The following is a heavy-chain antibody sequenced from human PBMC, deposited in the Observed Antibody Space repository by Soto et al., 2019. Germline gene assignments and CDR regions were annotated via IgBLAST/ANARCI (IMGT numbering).Heavy chain of an antibody. CDR3: ARGVYYDFWSGYPGSWFDP. Sequence: TSETLSLTCTVSGGSVSSGSYYWSWIRQPPGKGLEWIGYIYYSGSTNYNPSLKSRVTISVDTSKNQFSLKLSSVTAADTAVYYCARGVYYDFWSGYPGSWFDPWGQGTLVTV. D-gene: IGHD3-3*01. J-gene: IGHJ5*02. CDR2: IYYSGST. CDR1: GGSVSSGSYY. V-gene: IGHV4-61*01.